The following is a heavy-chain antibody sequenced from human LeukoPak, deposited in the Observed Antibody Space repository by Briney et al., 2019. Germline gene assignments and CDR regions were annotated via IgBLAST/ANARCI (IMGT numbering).Heavy chain of an antibody. CDR1: GCTFSSYA. Sequence: ASVKVSCKASGCTFSSYAISWVRQAPGQGLEWMGGIIPIFGTANYAQKFQGRVTITTDESTSTAYMELSSLRSEDTAVYYCARERGAAAGHYYYYMDVWGKGTTVTVSS. CDR2: IIPIFGTA. V-gene: IGHV1-69*05. J-gene: IGHJ6*03. CDR3: ARERGAAAGHYYYYMDV. D-gene: IGHD6-13*01.